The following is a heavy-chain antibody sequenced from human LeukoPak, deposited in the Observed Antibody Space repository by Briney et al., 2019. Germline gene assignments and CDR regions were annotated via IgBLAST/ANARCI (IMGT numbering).Heavy chain of an antibody. CDR1: GGSISSYY. V-gene: IGHV4-59*01. CDR2: IYYSGST. CDR3: ARGKIGSYYYYYYMDV. Sequence: SETLSLTCTVSGGSISSYYWSWVRQPPGKGLEWIGYIYYSGSTNYNPSLKSRVTISVDTSKNQFSLKLSSVTAADTAVYYCARGKIGSYYYYYYMDVWGKGTPVTVSS. D-gene: IGHD1-26*01. J-gene: IGHJ6*03.